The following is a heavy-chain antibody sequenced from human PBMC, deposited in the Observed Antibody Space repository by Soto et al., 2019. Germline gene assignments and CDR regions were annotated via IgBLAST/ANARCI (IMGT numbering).Heavy chain of an antibody. CDR1: GGSISSSSYY. D-gene: IGHD6-13*01. Sequence: PSETLSLTCTVSGGSISSSSYYWGWIRQPPGKGLEWIGSIYYSGSTYYNPSLKSRVTISVDTSKNQFSLKLSSVTAADTAVYYCAREGQQLVIPRFDPWGQGTLVTVSS. V-gene: IGHV4-39*02. CDR2: IYYSGST. J-gene: IGHJ5*02. CDR3: AREGQQLVIPRFDP.